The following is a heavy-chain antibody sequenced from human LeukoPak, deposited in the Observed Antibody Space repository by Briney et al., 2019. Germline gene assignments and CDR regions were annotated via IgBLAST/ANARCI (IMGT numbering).Heavy chain of an antibody. Sequence: GGSLRLSCAASGFTFSSYGMHWVRQAPGKGLEWVAVISYDGSNKYYADSVKGRFTISRDNSKNTLYLQMNSLRAEDTAVYYCAKGGGYAFDYWGQGTLATVSS. V-gene: IGHV3-30*18. J-gene: IGHJ4*02. CDR2: ISYDGSNK. CDR3: AKGGGYAFDY. CDR1: GFTFSSYG. D-gene: IGHD5-12*01.